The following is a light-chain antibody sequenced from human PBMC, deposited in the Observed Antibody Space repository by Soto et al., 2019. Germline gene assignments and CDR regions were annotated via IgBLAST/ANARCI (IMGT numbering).Light chain of an antibody. V-gene: IGKV3-11*01. CDR2: DAS. CDR3: QQRNSWPRP. CDR1: QSIGSY. Sequence: EIILTQSPATLSLSPGERATLSCRASQSIGSYLAWYQQKPGQAPRLLIYDASNRATGIPARFSGSGSGTDFSLTISSLEPEDFAVYYCQQRNSWPRPFGAGTKLHIK. J-gene: IGKJ3*01.